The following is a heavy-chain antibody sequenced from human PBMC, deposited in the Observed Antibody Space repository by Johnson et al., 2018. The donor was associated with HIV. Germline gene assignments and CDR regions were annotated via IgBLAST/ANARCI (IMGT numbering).Heavy chain of an antibody. CDR3: ARAYTYGAFDI. CDR1: GFTVSSNY. D-gene: IGHD5-18*01. CDR2: IYSGGTT. Sequence: VQLVESGGGLVQPGGSLRLSCAASGFTVSSNYMNWVRQAPGKGLEWVSVIYSGGTTYHADCVKGRFIISRDNSKSTLYLQINSLRAEDTAVYYCARAYTYGAFDIWGQGTMVTVSS. J-gene: IGHJ3*02. V-gene: IGHV3-66*01.